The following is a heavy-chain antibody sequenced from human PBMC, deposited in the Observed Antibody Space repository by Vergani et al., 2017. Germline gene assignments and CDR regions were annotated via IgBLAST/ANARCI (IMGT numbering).Heavy chain of an antibody. Sequence: EVQLVESGGGLVQPGGSLRLSCAASGFTFSSYEMNWVRQAPGKGLEWVSYISSSGSTIYYADSLKGRFTISRDNAKNSLYLQMNSLRAEDTAVYYCARVMWAAAANWFDPWGQGTLVTVSS. CDR3: ARVMWAAAANWFDP. V-gene: IGHV3-48*03. CDR2: ISSSGSTI. CDR1: GFTFSSYE. D-gene: IGHD6-13*01. J-gene: IGHJ5*02.